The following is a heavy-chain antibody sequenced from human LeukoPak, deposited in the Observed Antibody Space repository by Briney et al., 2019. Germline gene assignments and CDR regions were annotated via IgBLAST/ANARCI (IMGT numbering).Heavy chain of an antibody. J-gene: IGHJ4*02. Sequence: KASETLSLTCAISGASISSTNWWIWVRQPPGKGLEWIGEMHHSGRTYYNPSLKSRVTISVDTSKNQFSLKLSSVTAADTAVYYCARHMVSGWYVPSGYWGQGTLVTVSS. CDR3: ARHMVSGWYVPSGY. V-gene: IGHV4-4*02. D-gene: IGHD6-19*01. CDR2: MHHSGRT. CDR1: GASISSTNW.